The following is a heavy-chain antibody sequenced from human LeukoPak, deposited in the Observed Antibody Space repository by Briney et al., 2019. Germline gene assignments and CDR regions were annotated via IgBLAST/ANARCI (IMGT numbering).Heavy chain of an antibody. Sequence: PSETLSLTCTVSGGSISSSSCYWGWIRQPPGKGLEWIGSIYYSGSTYYNPSLKSRVTISVDTSKNQFSLKLSSVTAADTAVYYCASIDSSGLATYLWGQGTLVTVSS. D-gene: IGHD3-22*01. CDR1: GGSISSSSCY. CDR2: IYYSGST. CDR3: ASIDSSGLATYL. V-gene: IGHV4-39*07. J-gene: IGHJ5*02.